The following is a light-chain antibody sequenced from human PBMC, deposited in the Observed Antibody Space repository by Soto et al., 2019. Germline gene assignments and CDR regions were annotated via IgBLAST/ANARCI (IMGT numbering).Light chain of an antibody. Sequence: QSALTQPRSVSGSPGQSVTVSCIGTSSDVGDYNSVSWYQQHPGKAPKLMIYDVSKRPSGVPDRFSGSKSGNTASLTISGLQAEDEADYYCCSYAGGYTHAVFGGGTKVTVL. CDR2: DVS. CDR3: CSYAGGYTHAV. J-gene: IGLJ2*01. V-gene: IGLV2-11*01. CDR1: SSDVGDYNS.